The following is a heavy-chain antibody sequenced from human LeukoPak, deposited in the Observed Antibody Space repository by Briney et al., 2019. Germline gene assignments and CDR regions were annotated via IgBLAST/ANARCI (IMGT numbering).Heavy chain of an antibody. D-gene: IGHD3-3*01. CDR2: IYYSGST. Sequence: SETLSLTCTVSGGSISSSSYDWGWVRQPPGKGLEWIANIYYSGSTYYSPSLRSRLTISVDTSKNQFSLKLTSVTAADTAVYYCARHASVSGNWPRPLDYWGQGSLVTVSS. J-gene: IGHJ4*02. CDR1: GGSISSSSYD. CDR3: ARHASVSGNWPRPLDY. V-gene: IGHV4-39*01.